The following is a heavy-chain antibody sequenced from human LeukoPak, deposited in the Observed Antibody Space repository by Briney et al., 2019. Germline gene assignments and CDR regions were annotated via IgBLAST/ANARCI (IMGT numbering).Heavy chain of an antibody. CDR2: ISAYNGNT. V-gene: IGHV1-18*01. D-gene: IGHD3-10*01. CDR3: ARDTMVRGVIIVYFDY. Sequence: ASVKVSCKASGYTFTSYGISWVRQAPGQGLEWMGWISAYNGNTNYAQKLQGRVTMTTDTSTSTAYMELRSLRSDDTAVYYCARDTMVRGVIIVYFDYWGQGTLVTVSS. CDR1: GYTFTSYG. J-gene: IGHJ4*02.